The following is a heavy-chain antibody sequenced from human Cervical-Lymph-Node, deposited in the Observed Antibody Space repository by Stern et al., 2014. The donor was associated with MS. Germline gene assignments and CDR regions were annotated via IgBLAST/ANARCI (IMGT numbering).Heavy chain of an antibody. Sequence: VQLVESGGDLVTPGGSLRLSCAASGITFTNAWMNWVRQSQGKGLEWGGRINSQSDGGTTDYAAPVKGRFTISRNDSENTLFLQMNSLKTEDTAVYYCTTAGCSSSSCFHYYYGMDIWGQGTTVTVSS. CDR2: INSQSDGGTT. CDR3: TTAGCSSSSCFHYYYGMDI. V-gene: IGHV3-15*01. CDR1: GITFTNAW. J-gene: IGHJ6*02. D-gene: IGHD2-2*01.